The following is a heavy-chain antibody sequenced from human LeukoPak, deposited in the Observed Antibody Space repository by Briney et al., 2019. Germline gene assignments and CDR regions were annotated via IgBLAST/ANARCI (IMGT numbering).Heavy chain of an antibody. Sequence: GAPLRLSCAASGCSFSNSWMSGLRQAAGKVLEWVGLITGKTDGGSTDSAEPVDAIFTISRDDSTNTQYIQLNSLKTEDTYVFYCITDVDLSSNDYGFHFDYWGQGPLVTVSS. D-gene: IGHD4-17*01. CDR3: ITDVDLSSNDYGFHFDY. CDR1: GCSFSNSW. V-gene: IGHV3-15*01. J-gene: IGHJ4*02. CDR2: ITGKTDGGST.